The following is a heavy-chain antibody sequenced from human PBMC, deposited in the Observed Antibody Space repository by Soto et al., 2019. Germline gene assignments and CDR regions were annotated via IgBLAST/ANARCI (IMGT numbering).Heavy chain of an antibody. D-gene: IGHD3-9*01. CDR3: ARGYSTGYDILTGYEL. Sequence: ASVKVSCKASGYTFTGYYMHWVRQAPGQGLEWMGWINPNSGGTNYAQKFQGWVTMTRDTSISTAYMELSRLRSDDTAVYYCARGYSTGYDILTGYELWGQGTLVTVSS. V-gene: IGHV1-2*04. CDR1: GYTFTGYY. J-gene: IGHJ4*02. CDR2: INPNSGGT.